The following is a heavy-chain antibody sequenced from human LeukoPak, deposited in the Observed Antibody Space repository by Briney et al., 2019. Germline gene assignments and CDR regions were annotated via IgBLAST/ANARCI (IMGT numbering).Heavy chain of an antibody. V-gene: IGHV3-23*01. CDR1: GFTFSSYA. D-gene: IGHD3-22*01. Sequence: LAGGSLRLSCAASGFTFSSYAMSWVRQAPGKGLEWVSAISGSGGSTYYADSVKGRFTISRDNSKNTLYLQMNSLRAEDTAVYYCAKHTRLVVVANSGLIDYWGQGTLVTVSS. J-gene: IGHJ4*02. CDR2: ISGSGGST. CDR3: AKHTRLVVVANSGLIDY.